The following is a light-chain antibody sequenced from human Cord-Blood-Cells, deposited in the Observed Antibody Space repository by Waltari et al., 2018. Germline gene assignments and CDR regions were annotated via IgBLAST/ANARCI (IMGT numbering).Light chain of an antibody. V-gene: IGKV1-9*01. CDR1: QGISSY. CDR3: QQLNSYPRT. Sequence: DIQLTQSPSFLSASVGDRVTITCRASQGISSYLAWYQQKPGKAPKLLIDAASTLQSGLPSRFSGSGSGTEFTLTISSLQPEDFATYYCQQLNSYPRTFGQGTKVEIK. J-gene: IGKJ1*01. CDR2: AAS.